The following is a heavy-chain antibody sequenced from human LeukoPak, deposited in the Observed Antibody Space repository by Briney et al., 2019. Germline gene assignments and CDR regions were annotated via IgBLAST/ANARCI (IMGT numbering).Heavy chain of an antibody. CDR3: ASYSYGWPFDY. V-gene: IGHV4-38-2*01. Sequence: SETLSLTCAVSGYSISSGYYWGWIRQPPGKGLEWIGSIYHSGSTYYNPSLKSRVTISVDTSKNQFSLKLSSVTAADTAVYYCASYSYGWPFDYWGQGTPVTVSS. CDR2: IYHSGST. D-gene: IGHD5-18*01. J-gene: IGHJ4*02. CDR1: GYSISSGYY.